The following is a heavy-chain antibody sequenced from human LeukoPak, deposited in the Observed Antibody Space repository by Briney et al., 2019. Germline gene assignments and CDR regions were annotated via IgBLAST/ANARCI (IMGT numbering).Heavy chain of an antibody. V-gene: IGHV4-4*07. D-gene: IGHD3-3*01. Sequence: SETLSLTCPVSGGSISSYYWSWIRQPAGKGLEWIGRIYTSGSTNYNPSLKSRVTMSVDTSKNQFSLKLSSVTAADTAVYYCARVSGGFWSGYLNWFDPWGQGTLVTVSS. CDR3: ARVSGGFWSGYLNWFDP. J-gene: IGHJ5*02. CDR2: IYTSGST. CDR1: GGSISSYY.